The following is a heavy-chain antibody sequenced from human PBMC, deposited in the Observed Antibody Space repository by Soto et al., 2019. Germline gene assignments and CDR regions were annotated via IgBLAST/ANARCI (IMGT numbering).Heavy chain of an antibody. D-gene: IGHD4-17*01. CDR1: GGSISSNNW. V-gene: IGHV4-4*02. CDR2: IYHSGST. J-gene: IGHJ3*02. CDR3: ARTTYLSGSYAFDI. Sequence: QVQLQESGPGLVKPSGTLSLTCAVSGGSISSNNWWSWVRQYPGKGLEWIGEIYHSGSTNYNPSLKSRVTTSLDKSKNQFSLSLNSVTAADTAAYACARTTYLSGSYAFDILGQGTMVTVSS.